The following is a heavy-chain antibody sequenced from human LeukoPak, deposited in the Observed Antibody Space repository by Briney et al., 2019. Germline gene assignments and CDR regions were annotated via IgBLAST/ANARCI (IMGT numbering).Heavy chain of an antibody. CDR3: AKDRSSAFDI. V-gene: IGHV3-30*02. CDR1: GFTFSSYG. CDR2: IRYDGNNK. D-gene: IGHD3-10*01. Sequence: GGSLRLSCAASGFTFSSYGMHWVRQAPGKGLEWVAFIRYDGNNKFYGDSVNGRFTISRENSKNTLYLQMNSLRGEDTAVYYCAKDRSSAFDIWGQGTMVTVSS. J-gene: IGHJ3*02.